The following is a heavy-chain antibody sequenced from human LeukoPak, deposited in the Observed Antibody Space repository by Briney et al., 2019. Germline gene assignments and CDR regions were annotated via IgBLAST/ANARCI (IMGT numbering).Heavy chain of an antibody. J-gene: IGHJ4*02. D-gene: IGHD3-10*01. Sequence: GGSLRLSCAASGFTFSSYWMHWVRQAPGKGLAWVSRINTDGSTTTYADSVKDRFTISRDNAKNTLYLQMNSLTAEDTAVYFCARDVRGPDVYWGQGTLVTVSS. V-gene: IGHV3-74*01. CDR2: INTDGSTT. CDR1: GFTFSSYW. CDR3: ARDVRGPDVY.